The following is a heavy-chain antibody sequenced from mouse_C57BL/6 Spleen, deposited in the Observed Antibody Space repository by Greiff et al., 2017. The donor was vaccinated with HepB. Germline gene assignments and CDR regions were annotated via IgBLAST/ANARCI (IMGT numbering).Heavy chain of an antibody. V-gene: IGHV1-62-2*01. CDR1: GYTFTEYT. J-gene: IGHJ3*01. CDR2: FYPGSGSI. Sequence: VQLQQSGAELVKPGASVKLSCKASGYTFTEYTIHWVKQRSGQGLEWIGWFYPGSGSIKYNEKFKDKATLTADKSSSTVYMELSRLTSEDSAVYFCARHEDQDGYYEEAAWFAYWGQGTLVTVSA. CDR3: ARHEDQDGYYEEAAWFAY. D-gene: IGHD2-3*01.